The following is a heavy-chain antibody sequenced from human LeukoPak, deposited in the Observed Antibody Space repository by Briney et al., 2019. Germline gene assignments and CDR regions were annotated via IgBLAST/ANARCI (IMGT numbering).Heavy chain of an antibody. CDR3: ARFPCSGDSCYSGIRAFDI. Sequence: PSETLSLTCAVYGGSFSTYYWNWIRQSPGKGLEWIGEINHSGSTNSNPSLKSRVTILIDTSKIQFSLKLSSVTAADTAVYYCARFPCSGDSCYSGIRAFDIWGQGTMVIVSS. J-gene: IGHJ3*02. D-gene: IGHD2-15*01. CDR1: GGSFSTYY. CDR2: INHSGST. V-gene: IGHV4-34*01.